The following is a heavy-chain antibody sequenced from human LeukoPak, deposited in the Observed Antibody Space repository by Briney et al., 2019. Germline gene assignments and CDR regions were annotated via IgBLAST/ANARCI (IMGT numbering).Heavy chain of an antibody. CDR2: INHSGST. CDR3: ARGRKRMDV. V-gene: IGHV4-34*01. Sequence: SETLSLTCAVYGGSFSGYDWSWIRQPPGKGLEWIGEINHSGSTNYNPSLKSRVTISVDTSKNQFSLKLSSVTAADTAVYYCARGRKRMDVWGKGTTVTVSS. CDR1: GGSFSGYD. J-gene: IGHJ6*04.